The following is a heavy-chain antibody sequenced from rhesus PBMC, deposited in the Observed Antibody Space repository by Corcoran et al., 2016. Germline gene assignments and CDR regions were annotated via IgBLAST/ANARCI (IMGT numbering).Heavy chain of an antibody. CDR1: GFSISTTVTG. CDR3: ARAPYSWNDFDY. J-gene: IGHJ4*01. Sequence: QVTLKESGPALVKPTQTLTLTCTFSGFSISTTVTGVAWIRQPPGKALEWLASIYWNDSKYYSTSLKSRLTISKDTSKNQVVLTMTNMDPVDTATYYCARAPYSWNDFDYWGQGVLVTVSS. V-gene: IGHV2-95*01. D-gene: IGHD1-14*01. CDR2: IYWNDSK.